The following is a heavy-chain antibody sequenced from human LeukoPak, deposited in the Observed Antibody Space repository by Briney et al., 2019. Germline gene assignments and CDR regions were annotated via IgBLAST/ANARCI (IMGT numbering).Heavy chain of an antibody. Sequence: SETLSLTCTVSGGSISSYYWSWIRQPPGKGLEWIGYIYYSGSTNYNPSLKSRVTMSVDTSKNQFSLKLSTVTAADTAVYYCARGPTRYYFDYWGQGTLVTVSS. J-gene: IGHJ4*02. CDR1: GGSISSYY. V-gene: IGHV4-59*08. CDR3: ARGPTRYYFDY. CDR2: IYYSGST.